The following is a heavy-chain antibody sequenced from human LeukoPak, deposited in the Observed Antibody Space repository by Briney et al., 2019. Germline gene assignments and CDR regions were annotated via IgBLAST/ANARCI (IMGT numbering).Heavy chain of an antibody. V-gene: IGHV2-5*02. Sequence: SGPTLVNPTQTLTLTCSFSGFSLTTSGVGVGWIRQPPGKALQWLALIYWDDDKRYSPSLKSRLTITKDTSKNQVVLAMTNMDPVDTGTYYCAHRLRVVALGNYFDYWGQGTPVTVSP. CDR2: IYWDDDK. CDR3: AHRLRVVALGNYFDY. J-gene: IGHJ4*02. D-gene: IGHD3-22*01. CDR1: GFSLTTSGVG.